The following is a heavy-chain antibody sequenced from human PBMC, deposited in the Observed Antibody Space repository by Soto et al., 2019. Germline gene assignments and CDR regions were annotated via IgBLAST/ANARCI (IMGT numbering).Heavy chain of an antibody. Sequence: GGSLRLSCAASGFTFSSYGMHWVRQAPGKGLERVAVIWYDGSNKYYADSVKGRFTISRDNSKNTLYLQMNSLRAEDTAVYYCARDSGWTVMDYWGQGTLVTVSS. V-gene: IGHV3-33*01. D-gene: IGHD6-19*01. CDR1: GFTFSSYG. CDR2: IWYDGSNK. J-gene: IGHJ4*02. CDR3: ARDSGWTVMDY.